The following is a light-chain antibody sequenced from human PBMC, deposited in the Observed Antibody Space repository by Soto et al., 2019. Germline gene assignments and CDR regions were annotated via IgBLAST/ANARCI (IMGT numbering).Light chain of an antibody. V-gene: IGKV1-5*01. Sequence: QITHSPSTLSESVVDRVTITCRASQSISSWLAWYQQKPGKVPKLLIYDASSLESGVPSRFSGSGSGTEFTLTISSLQPDDFAIYYCQQYSGTFGQGTKV. CDR2: DAS. CDR3: QQYSGT. J-gene: IGKJ1*01. CDR1: QSISSW.